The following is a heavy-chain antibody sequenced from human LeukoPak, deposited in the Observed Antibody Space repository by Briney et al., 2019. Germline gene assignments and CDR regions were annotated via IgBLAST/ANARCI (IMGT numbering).Heavy chain of an antibody. CDR1: GDSVSSNSAT. V-gene: IGHV6-1*01. CDR2: TYYTSKWYN. J-gene: IGHJ4*02. CDR3: ARGYGYYFDY. Sequence: SQTLSLTCDISGDSVSSNSATWHWIGQSPSRGLEWLGRTYYTSKWYNDYAVFVKSRITINPDTSKNQFSLQLNSVTPEDTAVYYCARGYGYYFDYWGQGTLVTVSS. D-gene: IGHD1-1*01.